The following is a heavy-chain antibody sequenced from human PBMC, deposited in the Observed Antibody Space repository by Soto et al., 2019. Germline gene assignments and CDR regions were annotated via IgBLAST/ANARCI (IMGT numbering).Heavy chain of an antibody. CDR3: ARDWDRGGGSYFWSVAL. J-gene: IGHJ2*01. D-gene: IGHD1-26*01. Sequence: QEQLVESGGGVVQPGRSLRLSCAGAGFSLHTYAMHWVRQAPGKGLEWVALISYDGSAKYYADSVKGRFTISRDNSKNPLDVQMSSLRLEVTAVYYCARDWDRGGGSYFWSVALWGRGTLVTVSS. V-gene: IGHV3-30-3*01. CDR2: ISYDGSAK. CDR1: GFSLHTYA.